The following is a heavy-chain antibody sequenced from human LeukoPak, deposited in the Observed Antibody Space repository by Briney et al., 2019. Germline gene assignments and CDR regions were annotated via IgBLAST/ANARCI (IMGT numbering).Heavy chain of an antibody. J-gene: IGHJ4*02. CDR2: ITSSSTYT. D-gene: IGHD3-10*01. V-gene: IGHV3-21*04. CDR1: GFSFSSYN. Sequence: GGSLRLSCAASGFSFSSYNMNWVRQTPGKGLEWVSSITSSSTYTFYADSVKGRFTISRDNARNSLYLQKNSLRAEDKAVYYCAKASAGSGSYYERGAIVGYWGQGTLVTVSS. CDR3: AKASAGSGSYYERGAIVGY.